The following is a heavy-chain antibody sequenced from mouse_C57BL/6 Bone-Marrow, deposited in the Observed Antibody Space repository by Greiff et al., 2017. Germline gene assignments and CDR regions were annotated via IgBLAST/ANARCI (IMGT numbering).Heavy chain of an antibody. Sequence: VQLQESGAELVRPGASVKLSCTASGFNIKDDYIHWVKQRPEQGLEWIGWIDPEIGDTDYASKFQGKATITSDTSSNTAYLQLSSLTSEDAAVYYCSSFGGNYVDLWGQGTRLTVAS. V-gene: IGHV14-4*01. CDR3: SSFGGNYVDL. J-gene: IGHJ2*03. D-gene: IGHD1-1*02. CDR1: GFNIKDDY. CDR2: IDPEIGDT.